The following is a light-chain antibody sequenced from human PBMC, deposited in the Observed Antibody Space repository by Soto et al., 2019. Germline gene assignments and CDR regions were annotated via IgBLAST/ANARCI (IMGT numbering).Light chain of an antibody. Sequence: EIVMTQSPATLSVSPGERATLSCRASQSVGTKLAWYQQTPGQAPRLLIYGASNRATGVPARISGSVSGTEFPLTIASLQSEDFATYYCQQYYSFPFLFGGGNKVDI. J-gene: IGKJ4*01. CDR1: QSVGTK. CDR2: GAS. CDR3: QQYYSFPFL. V-gene: IGKV3-15*01.